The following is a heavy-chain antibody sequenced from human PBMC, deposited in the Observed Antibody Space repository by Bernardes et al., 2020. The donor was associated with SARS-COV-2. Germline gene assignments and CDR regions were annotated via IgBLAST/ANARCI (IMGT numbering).Heavy chain of an antibody. D-gene: IGHD3-3*01. CDR3: AADSYYEFWSGPDYYGRDG. J-gene: IGHJ6*01. V-gene: IGHV1-58*01. Sequence: SVKVSCKASGFTFTSSAVQWVRQARGQRLEWIGWIVVGSGNTNYARKFQERVTITRDMSTSTAYMELSSLRSEDTSVYYCAADSYYEFWSGPDYYGRDGEGQGNRGTVAS. CDR2: IVVGSGNT. CDR1: GFTFTSSA.